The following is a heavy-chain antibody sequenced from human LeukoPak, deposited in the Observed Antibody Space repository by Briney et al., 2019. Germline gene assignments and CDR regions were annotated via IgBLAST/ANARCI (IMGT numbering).Heavy chain of an antibody. Sequence: GGSLRLSCTVFGFTFSSYAMSWVRQAPGKGQEWVSVISGSGGGTYYADSVKGRFTISRDNSKNTLYLQVNSLRADDTAVYYCARSSEGRYYYDSSGFSYYYYYMDVWGKGTTVTISS. CDR3: ARSSEGRYYYDSSGFSYYYYYMDV. V-gene: IGHV3-23*01. D-gene: IGHD3-22*01. CDR2: ISGSGGGT. CDR1: GFTFSSYA. J-gene: IGHJ6*03.